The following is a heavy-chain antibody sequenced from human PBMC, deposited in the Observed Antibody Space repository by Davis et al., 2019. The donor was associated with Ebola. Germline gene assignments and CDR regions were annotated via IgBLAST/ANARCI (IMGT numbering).Heavy chain of an antibody. V-gene: IGHV3-64*01. J-gene: IGHJ6*02. Sequence: GESLKISCAASGFTFSSYAMHWVRQAPGKGLEYVSAISSNGGSTYYANSVKGRFTISRDNSKNTLYLQMGSLRAEDMAVYYCARGTTSIYYYYYGMDVWGQGTTVTVSS. D-gene: IGHD1-1*01. CDR3: ARGTTSIYYYYYGMDV. CDR2: ISSNGGST. CDR1: GFTFSSYA.